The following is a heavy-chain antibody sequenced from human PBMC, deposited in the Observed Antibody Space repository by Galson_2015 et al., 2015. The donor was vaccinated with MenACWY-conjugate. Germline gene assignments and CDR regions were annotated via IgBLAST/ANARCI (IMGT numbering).Heavy chain of an antibody. D-gene: IGHD3-10*01. CDR2: IYPGDSDT. Sequence: QSGAEVKKPGESLKISCTGSGYRFRSYWIGWVRLMPGKGLEWMGIIYPGDSDTRYSPSFQGQVSMSVDRTISTAYLQWYSLKASDTAIYVRSRRGGDYYSGMDVRGQGTTVIVSS. CDR3: SRRGGDYYSGMDV. CDR1: GYRFRSYW. J-gene: IGHJ6*02. V-gene: IGHV5-51*01.